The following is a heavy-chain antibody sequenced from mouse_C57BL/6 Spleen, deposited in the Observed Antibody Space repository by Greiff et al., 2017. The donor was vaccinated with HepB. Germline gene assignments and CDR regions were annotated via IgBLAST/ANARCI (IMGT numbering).Heavy chain of an antibody. J-gene: IGHJ4*01. CDR1: GYTFNGYW. V-gene: IGHV1-9*01. D-gene: IGHD3-2*02. Sequence: QVQLQQSGAELMKPGASVKLSCKATGYTFNGYWIEWVKQRPGHGLEWIGESLPGSGSTNYNEKFKGTATFTADTSSNTAYMQLSSLTTEDSAIYYCASDRYYAMDYWGQGTSVTVSS. CDR2: SLPGSGST. CDR3: ASDRYYAMDY.